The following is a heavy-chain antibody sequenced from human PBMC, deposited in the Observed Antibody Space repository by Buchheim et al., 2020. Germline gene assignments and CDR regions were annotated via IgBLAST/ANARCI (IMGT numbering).Heavy chain of an antibody. V-gene: IGHV1-46*01. CDR1: GYTFTSYY. CDR2: INPSSGST. J-gene: IGHJ4*02. CDR3: ARGTTRVGALVY. Sequence: QVQVVQSGAEVKEPGASVKVSCKASGYTFTSYYMHWVRQAPGQGLKWMGIINPSSGSTSYAQKFQGRVTMTRDTSTSTAYMELNSLTSEDTAVYYCARGTTRVGALVYWGQGTL. D-gene: IGHD1-26*01.